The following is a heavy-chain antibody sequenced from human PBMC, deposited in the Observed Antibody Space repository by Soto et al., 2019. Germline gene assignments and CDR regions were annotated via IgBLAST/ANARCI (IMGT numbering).Heavy chain of an antibody. D-gene: IGHD6-19*01. Sequence: GSLRLSCAASGFTFSSYWMSWVRQAPGKGLEWVANIKQDGSEKYYVDSVKGRFTISRDNAKNSLYLQMNSLRAEDTAVYYWARDRGIAVAGDFDYWDQGTLVTVSS. CDR1: GFTFSSYW. J-gene: IGHJ4*02. CDR3: ARDRGIAVAGDFDY. V-gene: IGHV3-7*01. CDR2: IKQDGSEK.